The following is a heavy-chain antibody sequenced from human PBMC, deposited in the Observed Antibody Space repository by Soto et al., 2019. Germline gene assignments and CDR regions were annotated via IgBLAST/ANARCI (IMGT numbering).Heavy chain of an antibody. J-gene: IGHJ4*02. V-gene: IGHV1-3*01. CDR2: INAGNGHT. CDR1: GYTFTNYA. CDR3: ARVPGTARWWDF. Sequence: GASVKVSCKASGYTFTNYAIHWVRQAPGQRLEWMGWINAGNGHTKYSQKFQARVTITRDASASTAYMELSSLRSEDTAVYYCARVPGTARWWDFWGQGTLVTVSS. D-gene: IGHD2-15*01.